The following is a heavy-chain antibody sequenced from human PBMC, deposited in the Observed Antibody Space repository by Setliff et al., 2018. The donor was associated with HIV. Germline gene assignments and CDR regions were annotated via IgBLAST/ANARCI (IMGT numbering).Heavy chain of an antibody. Sequence: SETLSLTCTVSGGSVSSGGYYWSWIRQNPGKGLEWVGYIYYTGSTYYNPSLKSRVSISVDTSKNQFSLKLNSVTAADTAVYYCARVVPREVAPGGFDIWGQGTMVTVSS. CDR1: GGSVSSGGYY. CDR2: IYYTGST. D-gene: IGHD5-12*01. J-gene: IGHJ3*02. V-gene: IGHV4-31*03. CDR3: ARVVPREVAPGGFDI.